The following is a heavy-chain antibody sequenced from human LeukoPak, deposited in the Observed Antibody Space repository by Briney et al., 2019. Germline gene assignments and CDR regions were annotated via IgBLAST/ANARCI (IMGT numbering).Heavy chain of an antibody. CDR3: TTEYYYDSSGYYFFDY. CDR1: GFTFSNAW. Sequence: PGGSLRLSCAASGFTFSNAWMSWVRQAPGKGLEWVGRIKSKTDGGTTDYAAPVKGRFTISRDDSKNTLYLQMNSLKTEDTAVYYCTTEYYYDSSGYYFFDYWGQGTLVTVSS. J-gene: IGHJ4*02. CDR2: IKSKTDGGTT. D-gene: IGHD3-22*01. V-gene: IGHV3-15*01.